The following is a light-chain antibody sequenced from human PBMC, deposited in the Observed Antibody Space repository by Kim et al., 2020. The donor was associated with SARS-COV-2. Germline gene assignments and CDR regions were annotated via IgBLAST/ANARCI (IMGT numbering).Light chain of an antibody. CDR2: GAS. V-gene: IGKV3-20*01. Sequence: LSPGERATLSCRASQSVTSSFLAWYQQKPGQAPRLLIYGASSRATGIPDRFSASGSGTDFTLTISRLDPEDFAVYYCQQYASSPLTFGGGTKVEIK. CDR3: QQYASSPLT. CDR1: QSVTSSF. J-gene: IGKJ4*01.